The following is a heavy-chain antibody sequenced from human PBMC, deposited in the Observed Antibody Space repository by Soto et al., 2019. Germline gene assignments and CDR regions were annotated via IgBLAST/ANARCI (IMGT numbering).Heavy chain of an antibody. D-gene: IGHD2-15*01. J-gene: IGHJ4*02. CDR3: ARAIAFDIDY. V-gene: IGHV1-18*01. Sequence: QVHLLQSGAEVQKPGASVKVSCKTSGYTFNDFGITWVRQAPGLGLEWLGWIYSKAGKMNFAPKFQNRVIMTTDTSTSTAFMELTSLTFDDSAIYFCARAIAFDIDYWGQGTLVTVS. CDR2: IYSKAGKM. CDR1: GYTFNDFG.